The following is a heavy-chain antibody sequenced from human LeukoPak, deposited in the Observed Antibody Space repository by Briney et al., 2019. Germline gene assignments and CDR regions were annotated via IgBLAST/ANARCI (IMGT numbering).Heavy chain of an antibody. CDR2: ISYDGSNK. V-gene: IGHV3-30*04. Sequence: GGSLRVSCAASGFTFSNYAMHWVRQAPGRGLEWVAVISYDGSNKYYADSVKGRFTISRDNSKNTLYLQMNSLRAEDTALYYCAREGEQWLAASFDYWGQGTLVTVSS. D-gene: IGHD6-19*01. J-gene: IGHJ4*02. CDR3: AREGEQWLAASFDY. CDR1: GFTFSNYA.